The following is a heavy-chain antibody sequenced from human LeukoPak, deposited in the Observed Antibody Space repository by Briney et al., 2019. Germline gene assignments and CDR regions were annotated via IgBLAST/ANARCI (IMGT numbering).Heavy chain of an antibody. CDR2: INAGNGNT. Sequence: ASVKVSCKASGYTFTSYAMHWVRQAPGQRLEWMGWINAGNGNTKYSQKFQGRVTITRDTSASTAYMELSSLRSEDTAVYYCAREVDTAMVTFDYWGQGTLDTVSS. CDR3: AREVDTAMVTFDY. J-gene: IGHJ4*02. D-gene: IGHD5-18*01. CDR1: GYTFTSYA. V-gene: IGHV1-3*01.